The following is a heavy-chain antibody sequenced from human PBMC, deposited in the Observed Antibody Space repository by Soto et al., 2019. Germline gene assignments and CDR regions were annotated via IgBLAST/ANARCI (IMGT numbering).Heavy chain of an antibody. Sequence: GGSLRLSCAGSGFTFANAWMSWVRQAPGKGLEWVGRIKSRTDGGTTDFAAPVKGRFSISRDDSKKMVSLQMDSLKTEDTAVYYCTTDFGSTSYGFDYWGQGALVTVSS. V-gene: IGHV3-15*01. J-gene: IGHJ4*02. CDR2: IKSRTDGGTT. CDR1: GFTFANAW. D-gene: IGHD5-18*01. CDR3: TTDFGSTSYGFDY.